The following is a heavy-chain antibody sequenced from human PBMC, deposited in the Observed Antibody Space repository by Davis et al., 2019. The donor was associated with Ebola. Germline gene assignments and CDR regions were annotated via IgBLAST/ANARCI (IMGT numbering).Heavy chain of an antibody. CDR3: ARRQLVRGYYYGMDV. J-gene: IGHJ6*04. CDR1: SGSISSYF. V-gene: IGHV4-59*01. Sequence: MPSETLSLTCTVSSGSISSYFWSWIRQPPGKGLEWIGYISYSGSTNYNPSLKSRFTISVDTSRTQFSLRLTSVTAADTAVYYCARRQLVRGYYYGMDVWGKGTTVTVSS. D-gene: IGHD6-13*01. CDR2: ISYSGST.